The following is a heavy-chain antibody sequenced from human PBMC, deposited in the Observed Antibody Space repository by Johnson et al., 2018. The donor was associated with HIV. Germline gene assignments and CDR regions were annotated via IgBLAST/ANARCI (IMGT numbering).Heavy chain of an antibody. CDR3: ARDRGRGSEDAFDI. D-gene: IGHD2-15*01. V-gene: IGHV3-74*03. CDR2: INSDGSST. Sequence: VQLVESGGDLVQPGGSLRLSCVGSGFTFSTNWMHWVRQAPGKGLVWVSRINSDGSSTSYADSVKGRFTISRDNSKNTLFLQMNSLRAGDTAVYYCARDRGRGSEDAFDIWGQGTMVTVSS. J-gene: IGHJ3*02. CDR1: GFTFSTNW.